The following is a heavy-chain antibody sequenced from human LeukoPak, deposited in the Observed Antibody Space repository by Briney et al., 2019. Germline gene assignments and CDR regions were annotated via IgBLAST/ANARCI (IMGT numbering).Heavy chain of an antibody. J-gene: IGHJ4*02. CDR2: ISSSSSYI. Sequence: PGGSLRLSCAASGFTFSSYSMNWVRQAPGKGLEWASSISSSSSYIYYADSVKGRFTISRDNAKNSLYLQMNSLRAEDTAVYYCARDPSPYGDYVFDYWGQGTLVTVSS. V-gene: IGHV3-21*01. CDR1: GFTFSSYS. CDR3: ARDPSPYGDYVFDY. D-gene: IGHD4-17*01.